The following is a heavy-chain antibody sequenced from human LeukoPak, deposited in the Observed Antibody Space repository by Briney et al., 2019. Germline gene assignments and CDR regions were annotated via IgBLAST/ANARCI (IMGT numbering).Heavy chain of an antibody. V-gene: IGHV3-11*01. Sequence: PGGSLRLSCAASGFTFSDYYMSWIRQAPGKGLEWISYISSSGSTIYYADSVKGRFTISRDNARNSLYLQMNSLRAEDTAVYYCARERVIASRRPYCFDYWGQGTLVTVSS. J-gene: IGHJ4*02. CDR3: ARERVIASRRPYCFDY. D-gene: IGHD6-6*01. CDR1: GFTFSDYY. CDR2: ISSSGSTI.